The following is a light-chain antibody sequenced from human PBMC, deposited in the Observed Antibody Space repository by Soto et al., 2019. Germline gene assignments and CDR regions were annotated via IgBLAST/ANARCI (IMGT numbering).Light chain of an antibody. CDR3: QQSESLSRT. Sequence: DIQMTQSPPSVSASVGDRVTITCRARQGINSWLAWYQQKPGKAPKLLIYSTSHLQSGVPSRFRGSGARTDFTLTINTLQPEDFATYFCQQSESLSRTFGGGTKVQGK. J-gene: IGKJ4*01. CDR2: STS. V-gene: IGKV1D-12*01. CDR1: QGINSW.